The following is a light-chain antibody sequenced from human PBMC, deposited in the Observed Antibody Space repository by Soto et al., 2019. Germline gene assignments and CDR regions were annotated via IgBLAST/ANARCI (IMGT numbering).Light chain of an antibody. Sequence: EIVLTQSPATLSLSPGERATLSCRASQSVSSYLAWYQQKPGQAPRLLIYDASNRATGIPARFSGSGSGTGFTLTISILEPEDFAVYYCQQRSNWPPGTTFGQGTKVEIK. V-gene: IGKV3-11*01. CDR1: QSVSSY. CDR2: DAS. J-gene: IGKJ1*01. CDR3: QQRSNWPPGTT.